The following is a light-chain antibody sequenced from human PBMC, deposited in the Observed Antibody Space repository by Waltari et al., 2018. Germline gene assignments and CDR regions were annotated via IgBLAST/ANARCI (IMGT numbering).Light chain of an antibody. Sequence: QSALTQPASVSGSPGQSITISCTGPSSNAGSYDYVSWYQQHPGKAPKLMIYDVSNRPSGVSNRFSGSKSGNTASLTISGLQAEDEADYYCSSYTSSTTVVFGGGTKLTVL. CDR3: SSYTSSTTVV. V-gene: IGLV2-14*01. CDR1: SSNAGSYDY. CDR2: DVS. J-gene: IGLJ2*01.